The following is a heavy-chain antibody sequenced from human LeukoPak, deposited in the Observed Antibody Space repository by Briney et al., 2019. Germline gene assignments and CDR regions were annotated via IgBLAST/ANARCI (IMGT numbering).Heavy chain of an antibody. Sequence: ASVKVSCKASGYTFTSYGISWVRQAPGQGLEWMGWISAYNGNTNYAQKLQGKVTMTTDTSTSTAYMELRSLRSDDTAVYYCARDAPRIAARPFDYWGQGTLVTVSS. CDR1: GYTFTSYG. CDR3: ARDAPRIAARPFDY. J-gene: IGHJ4*02. D-gene: IGHD6-6*01. V-gene: IGHV1-18*01. CDR2: ISAYNGNT.